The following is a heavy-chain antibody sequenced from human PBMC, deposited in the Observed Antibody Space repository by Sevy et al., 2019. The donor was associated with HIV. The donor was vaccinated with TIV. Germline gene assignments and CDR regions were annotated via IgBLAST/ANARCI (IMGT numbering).Heavy chain of an antibody. J-gene: IGHJ4*02. V-gene: IGHV3-53*01. CDR2: IYSGGST. Sequence: GGSLRLSCAASGFTVNSNYMSWVRQAPGKGLEWVSIIYSGGSTYYTDSVKGRFTISRDNSKNTLYLQMKSLRAEDTAVYYCARGPGGNYGPQNYFDYWGQRTLVTVSS. CDR3: ARGPGGNYGPQNYFDY. CDR1: GFTVNSNY. D-gene: IGHD3-10*01.